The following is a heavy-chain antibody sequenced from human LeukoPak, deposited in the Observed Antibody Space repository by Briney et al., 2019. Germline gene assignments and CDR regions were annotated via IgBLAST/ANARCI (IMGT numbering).Heavy chain of an antibody. CDR3: ARSLFDY. Sequence: SETLSLTCAVYGGSFSYYYWGWIRQPPGKGLEWIGEINESGGTNYNPSLKSRVTISLDTSKNQFSLKLSSVTAADTAVYYCARSLFDYWGQGILVTVSS. CDR1: GGSFSYYY. V-gene: IGHV4-34*01. CDR2: INESGGT. J-gene: IGHJ4*02.